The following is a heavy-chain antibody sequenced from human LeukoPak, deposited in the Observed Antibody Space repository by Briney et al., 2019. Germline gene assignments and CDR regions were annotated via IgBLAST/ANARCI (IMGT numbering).Heavy chain of an antibody. D-gene: IGHD1-1*01. J-gene: IGHJ4*02. CDR2: ISGSGGST. Sequence: GGSLRLSCAASGFTFSSYAMSWVRQAPGKGLEWVSAISGSGGSTYYADSAKGRFTISRDNSKNTLYLQMNSLRAEDTAVYYCAKEGAYNWIDVWDYYDYWGQGTLVTVSS. V-gene: IGHV3-23*01. CDR1: GFTFSSYA. CDR3: AKEGAYNWIDVWDYYDY.